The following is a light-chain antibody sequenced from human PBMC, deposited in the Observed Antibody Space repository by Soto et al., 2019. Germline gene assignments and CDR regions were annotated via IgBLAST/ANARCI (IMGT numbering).Light chain of an antibody. Sequence: EIVMTQSPSTLSLSPGERATLSCGASPSVTNFLAWYQQKPGQAPRLLIYGAFNRATGIPARFSGSGSGTDFTLTISSLGPEDSAVYYCQQRNVWPPVTFGQGTRLEI. J-gene: IGKJ5*01. CDR2: GAF. CDR3: QQRNVWPPVT. V-gene: IGKV3-11*01. CDR1: PSVTNF.